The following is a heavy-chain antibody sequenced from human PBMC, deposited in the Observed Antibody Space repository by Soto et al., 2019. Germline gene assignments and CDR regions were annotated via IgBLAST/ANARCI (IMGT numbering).Heavy chain of an antibody. CDR3: ERGRDLTGGARTFIDP. D-gene: IGHD1-26*01. CDR1: GFTFSSYD. CDR2: IGTAGDP. V-gene: IGHV3-13*05. J-gene: IGHJ5*02. Sequence: PGGSLRLSCAGSGFTFSSYDMHWVRQAAGKGLERVSGIGTAGDPYYPDSVKGRFTISRENGKNSLDLQLNGLIAGDTAVYYCERGRDLTGGARTFIDPCALGAVVTVSS.